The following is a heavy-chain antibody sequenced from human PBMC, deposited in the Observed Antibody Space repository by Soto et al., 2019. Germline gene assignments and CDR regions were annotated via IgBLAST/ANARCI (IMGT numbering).Heavy chain of an antibody. CDR3: AKGPAPLLTRRSGWYFAY. Sequence: GGSLRLSCAASGFTFSSYAMSWVRQAPGKGLEWVSGISGSGDSTYYADSVKGRFTISRDNSKNTLYLQMNSLRAEDTAVYYCAKGPAPLLTRRSGWYFAYWGQGTLVTVSS. V-gene: IGHV3-23*01. CDR1: GFTFSSYA. CDR2: ISGSGDST. J-gene: IGHJ4*02. D-gene: IGHD6-19*01.